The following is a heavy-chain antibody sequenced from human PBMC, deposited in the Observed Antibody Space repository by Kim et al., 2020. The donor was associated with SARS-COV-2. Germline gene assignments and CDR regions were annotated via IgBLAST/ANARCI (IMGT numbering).Heavy chain of an antibody. CDR2: IIPILGTA. J-gene: IGHJ4*02. V-gene: IGHV1-69*13. CDR3: ARDNYYDSSGYYGRVVYFDY. D-gene: IGHD3-22*01. CDR1: GGTFSSYA. Sequence: SVKVSCKASGGTFSSYAISWVRQAPGQGLEWMGGIIPILGTANYAQKFQGRVTITADESTSTAYMELSSLRSEDTAVYYCARDNYYDSSGYYGRVVYFDYWGQGTLVTVSS.